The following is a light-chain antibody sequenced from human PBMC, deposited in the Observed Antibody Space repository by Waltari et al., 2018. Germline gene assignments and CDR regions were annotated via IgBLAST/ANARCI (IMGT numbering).Light chain of an antibody. J-gene: IGKJ5*01. CDR2: GAS. CDR3: KQYYNWPPVT. V-gene: IGKV3-15*01. Sequence: EIVMTQSPATLSVSPGERATLSCMASQSVSSKLTWYQQKPGQAPRLLIYGASTRATGIPARFSGSGSGTDFTLTISSLQSEDFAVYYCKQYYNWPPVTFGQGTRLEIK. CDR1: QSVSSK.